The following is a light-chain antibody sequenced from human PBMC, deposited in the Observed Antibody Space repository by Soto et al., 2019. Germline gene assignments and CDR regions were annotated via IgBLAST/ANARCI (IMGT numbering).Light chain of an antibody. CDR3: QTWGTGIHYV. J-gene: IGLJ1*01. V-gene: IGLV4-69*01. Sequence: QPVLTQSPSASASLGASVKLTCTLSSGHSSYAIAWHQQQLEKGPRYLMKLNSDGSHSKGDGIPDRFSGSSSGAERYLTISSLQSEDEADYYCQTWGTGIHYVFGTGTKLTVL. CDR1: SGHSSYA. CDR2: LNSDGSH.